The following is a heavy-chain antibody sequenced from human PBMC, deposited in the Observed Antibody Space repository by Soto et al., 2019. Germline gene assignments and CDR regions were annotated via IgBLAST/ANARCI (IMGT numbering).Heavy chain of an antibody. CDR3: ARSSGYDLHADY. J-gene: IGHJ4*02. CDR2: IWYDGSNK. Sequence: PGGSLRLSCAASGFTFSSYGMHWVRQAPGKGLEWVAVIWYDGSNKYYADSVKGRFTISRDNSKNTLYLQMNSLRAEDTAVYYCARSSGYDLHADYWGQGTLVTVSS. V-gene: IGHV3-33*01. D-gene: IGHD5-12*01. CDR1: GFTFSSYG.